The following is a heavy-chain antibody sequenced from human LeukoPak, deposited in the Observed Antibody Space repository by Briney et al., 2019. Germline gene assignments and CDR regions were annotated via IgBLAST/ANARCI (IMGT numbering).Heavy chain of an antibody. Sequence: ASVKVSCKASGGTFSSYAISWVGQAPGQGLEWMGGIIPIFGTANFAQKFQGRVTITADESTSTAYMELSSLRSEDTAVYYCARVGYYYDSSGSPYYYGMDVWGQGTTVTVSS. V-gene: IGHV1-69*13. J-gene: IGHJ6*02. D-gene: IGHD3-22*01. CDR3: ARVGYYYDSSGSPYYYGMDV. CDR2: IIPIFGTA. CDR1: GGTFSSYA.